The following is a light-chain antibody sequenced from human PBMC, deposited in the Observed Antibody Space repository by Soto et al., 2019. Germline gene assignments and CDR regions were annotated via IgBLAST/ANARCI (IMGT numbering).Light chain of an antibody. CDR1: QSVSSSY. CDR2: GAS. Sequence: EIVLTQSPGTLSLSPGERATLSCRASQSVSSSYLAWYQQKPGQAPRLLIYGASSRATGIPDRFSSSGSGTAFTLTISRLETADVEVYYCQQYGSSPRTFGQVSKVEIK. V-gene: IGKV3-20*01. J-gene: IGKJ1*01. CDR3: QQYGSSPRT.